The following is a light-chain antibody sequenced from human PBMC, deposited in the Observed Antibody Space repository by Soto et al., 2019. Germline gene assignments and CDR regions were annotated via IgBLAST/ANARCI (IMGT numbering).Light chain of an antibody. Sequence: EIVLTQSPGTLSLSPGERATLSCRASQSVDGNYLAWYHQKPGQPPRLLMYAASSRASDIPDRFSGTGSGTGFTLTINMLEPGDFAVYYCQYYDQSSYTFGQGTKLEI. J-gene: IGKJ2*01. V-gene: IGKV3-20*01. CDR2: AAS. CDR1: QSVDGNY. CDR3: QYYDQSSYT.